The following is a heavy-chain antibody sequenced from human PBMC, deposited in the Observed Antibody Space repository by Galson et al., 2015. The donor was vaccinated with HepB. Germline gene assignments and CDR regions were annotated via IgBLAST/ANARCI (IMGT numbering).Heavy chain of an antibody. CDR2: IIPILGIA. Sequence: SVKVSCKASGGTFSSYTISWVRQAPGQGLEWMGRIIPILGIANYAQKFQGRVTITADKSTSTAYMELSSLRSEDTAVYYCARGIVVVPAATTGNYYYYGMDVWGQGTTVTVSS. CDR1: GGTFSSYT. D-gene: IGHD2-2*01. V-gene: IGHV1-69*02. J-gene: IGHJ6*02. CDR3: ARGIVVVPAATTGNYYYYGMDV.